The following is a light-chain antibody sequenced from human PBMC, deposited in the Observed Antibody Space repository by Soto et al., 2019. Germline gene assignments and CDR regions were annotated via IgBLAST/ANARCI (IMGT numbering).Light chain of an antibody. CDR1: ARDIGGYQF. Sequence: QSALTQPASVSGSPGQSITISCTGTARDIGGYQFVSWYQQHPDKAPKLIIVHVTKRPSGISSRFSASKSGTTASLTISGLLPEDEAQYYCASYSSSETPVVFGGGTQLTVL. CDR3: ASYSSSETPVV. CDR2: HVT. V-gene: IGLV2-14*03. J-gene: IGLJ2*01.